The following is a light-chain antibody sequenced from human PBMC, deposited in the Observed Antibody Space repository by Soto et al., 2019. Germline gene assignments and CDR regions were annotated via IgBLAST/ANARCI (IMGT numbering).Light chain of an antibody. J-gene: IGKJ1*01. CDR3: QQYNKCPLT. CDR2: AVS. CDR1: QSVSSN. V-gene: IGKV3-15*01. Sequence: EIMMTQSPGTLSACPGERATLSCMASQSVSSNLAWYQQKPGQAPRLLIYAVSTRATGIPARFSGSGSGTEFTLTIRSLQSEDFAVYYCQQYNKCPLTFGQGTKVEIK.